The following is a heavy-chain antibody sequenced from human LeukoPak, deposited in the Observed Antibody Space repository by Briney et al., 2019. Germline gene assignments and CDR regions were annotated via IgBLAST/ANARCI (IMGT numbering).Heavy chain of an antibody. CDR3: ARGRGRFLAV. V-gene: IGHV4-39*07. D-gene: IGHD3-3*01. J-gene: IGHJ6*04. Sequence: PSQTLSLTCTVSGGSISSGSYYWSWIRQPPGKGLEWIGEINHSGSTNYNPSLKSRVTISVDTSKNQFSLKLSSVTAADTAVYYCARGRGRFLAVWGKGTTVTVSS. CDR2: INHSGST. CDR1: GGSISSGSYY.